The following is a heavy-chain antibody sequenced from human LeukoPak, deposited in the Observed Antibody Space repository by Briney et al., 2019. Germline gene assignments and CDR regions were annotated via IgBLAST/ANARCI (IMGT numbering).Heavy chain of an antibody. Sequence: GRSLRLSCAASGFIFSSYALHWVRQAPGKGLEWVAVISSDGRHIFYADSVKGRFTISRDNSKNTLYLQMNSLRAEDTALYLCARCGGTCSLPSTSAMDVWGQGTTVTVS. CDR3: ARCGGTCSLPSTSAMDV. D-gene: IGHD2-21*01. CDR2: ISSDGRHI. V-gene: IGHV3-30*04. CDR1: GFIFSSYA. J-gene: IGHJ6*02.